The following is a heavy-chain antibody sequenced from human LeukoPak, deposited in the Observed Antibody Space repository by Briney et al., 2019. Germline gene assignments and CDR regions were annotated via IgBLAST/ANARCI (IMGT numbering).Heavy chain of an antibody. V-gene: IGHV4-59*01. CDR3: ARDSGYSYGYVS. J-gene: IGHJ5*02. D-gene: IGHD5-18*01. Sequence: TSSETLSLTCTVSGGSISSYYWSWIRQPPGKGLEWIGYIYYSGSTNYNPSLKSRVTISVDTSKNQFFLKLSSVTAADTAVYYCARDSGYSYGYVSWGQGTLVTVSS. CDR1: GGSISSYY. CDR2: IYYSGST.